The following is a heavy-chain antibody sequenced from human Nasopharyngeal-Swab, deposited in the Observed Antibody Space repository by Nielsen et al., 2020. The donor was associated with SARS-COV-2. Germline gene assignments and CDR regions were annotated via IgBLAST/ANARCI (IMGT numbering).Heavy chain of an antibody. CDR2: ISGSGGST. V-gene: IGHV3-23*01. D-gene: IGHD3-16*01. Sequence: GESLKISCAASGFTFSSYAMSWVRQAPGKGLEWGSAISGSGGSTYYADSVKGRFTISRDNSKNTLYLQMNSLRAEDTAVYYCAKRPTGSTFGDWGQGTLVTVSS. CDR3: AKRPTGSTFGD. J-gene: IGHJ4*02. CDR1: GFTFSSYA.